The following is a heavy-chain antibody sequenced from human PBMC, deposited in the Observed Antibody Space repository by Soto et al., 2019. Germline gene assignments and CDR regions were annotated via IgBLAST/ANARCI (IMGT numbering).Heavy chain of an antibody. CDR3: ARAALDHYGLDV. V-gene: IGHV3-11*01. J-gene: IGHJ6*04. Sequence: QVQLVESGGGLVKPGESLRLSCAASGFTLSDYYMTWVRQTPGKGLEWISYISSTGGTVNYADSVKGRFTISRDNIKNSLFLQMTSLRDEDTAVYYCARAALDHYGLDVWAEGHTVTVSS. D-gene: IGHD1-1*01. CDR2: ISSTGGTV. CDR1: GFTLSDYY.